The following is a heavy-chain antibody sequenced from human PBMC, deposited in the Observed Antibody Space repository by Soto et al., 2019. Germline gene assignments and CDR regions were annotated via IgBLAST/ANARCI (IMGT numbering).Heavy chain of an antibody. Sequence: SVKVSCKASGYTFTSYDINWVRQAPGQGLEWMGRIIPILGIANYAQKFQGRVTITADKSTSTAYMELSSLRSEDTAVYYCASFSDLHYFDYWGQGTLVTVSS. CDR1: GYTFTSYD. V-gene: IGHV1-69*04. CDR3: ASFSDLHYFDY. CDR2: IIPILGIA. J-gene: IGHJ4*02. D-gene: IGHD2-21*02.